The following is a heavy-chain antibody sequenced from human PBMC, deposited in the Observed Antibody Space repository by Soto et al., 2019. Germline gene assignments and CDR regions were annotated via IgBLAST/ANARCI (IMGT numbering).Heavy chain of an antibody. CDR1: GYTFTSYA. D-gene: IGHD2-15*01. Sequence: ASVKVSCKASGYTFTSYAMHWVRQAPGQRLEWMGGINAGNGNTKYSQKFQGRVTITADKSTSTAYMELSSLRSEDTAVYYCAIWTVVVAATAYYYGMDVWGQGTTVTVSS. J-gene: IGHJ6*02. CDR3: AIWTVVVAATAYYYGMDV. V-gene: IGHV1-3*01. CDR2: INAGNGNT.